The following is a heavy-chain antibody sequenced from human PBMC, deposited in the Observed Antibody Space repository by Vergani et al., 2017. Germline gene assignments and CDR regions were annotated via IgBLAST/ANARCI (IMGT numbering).Heavy chain of an antibody. Sequence: EVQLVQSGAEVKKPGESLKISCQGSGYSITNYWIAWVRQRPGKGLEWMGIIYAGDSDVRYSPSFQGQVTMSVDKSLSTAYLQWSSLKASDTATYYCAKTHGFSSLYSSYDWFDPWGQGTQVTVS. CDR1: GYSITNYW. CDR3: AKTHGFSSLYSSYDWFDP. CDR2: IYAGDSDV. J-gene: IGHJ5*02. D-gene: IGHD3-3*01. V-gene: IGHV5-51*03.